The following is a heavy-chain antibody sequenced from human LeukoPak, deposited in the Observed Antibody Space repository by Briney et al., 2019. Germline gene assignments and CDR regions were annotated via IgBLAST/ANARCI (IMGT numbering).Heavy chain of an antibody. CDR1: GFTFNTYW. D-gene: IGHD1-26*01. CDR3: ARDVGGSLDY. CDR2: IKEDESAK. Sequence: PGGSLRLSCAASGFTFNTYWMAWVRQAPGKGLEWVANIKEDESAKHQADSVKGRFTISRENAQNSVYLQMSSLRGEDTAVYYCARDVGGSLDYWGQGTLVTVSS. J-gene: IGHJ4*02. V-gene: IGHV3-7*01.